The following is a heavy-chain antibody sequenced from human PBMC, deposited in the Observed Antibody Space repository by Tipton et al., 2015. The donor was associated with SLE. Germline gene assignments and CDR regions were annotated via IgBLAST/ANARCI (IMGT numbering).Heavy chain of an antibody. V-gene: IGHV7-4-1*02. J-gene: IGHJ6*02. CDR1: GYTFSSFA. CDR2: INTNTGNP. Sequence: QSGAEVKKPGASVKVSCKASGYTFSSFAISWVRQAPGQGLECMGWINTNTGNPTYAQGFTGRFVFSLDTSVSTTYLQISSLKAEDTAIYYCATGVDIAHPFDGMDVWGQGTTVTVSS. D-gene: IGHD3-3*01. CDR3: ATGVDIAHPFDGMDV.